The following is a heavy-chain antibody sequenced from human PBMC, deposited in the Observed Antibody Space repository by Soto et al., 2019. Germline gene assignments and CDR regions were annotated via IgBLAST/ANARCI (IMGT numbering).Heavy chain of an antibody. D-gene: IGHD3-10*02. J-gene: IGHJ6*02. CDR2: INPKFGDT. V-gene: IGHV1-2*02. CDR3: ARNMDYYYGRGSGNGHGV. Sequence: QVQLVQSGAEVKEPGDSVRVSCEASGYTFTAYHIHWVRQAPGQGLEWMGWINPKFGDTTYAQDFQGRVSMTRDMSISTVYMELSRLTSDDTVIYYCARNMDYYYGRGSGNGHGVWGQGTTVTVFS. CDR1: GYTFTAYH.